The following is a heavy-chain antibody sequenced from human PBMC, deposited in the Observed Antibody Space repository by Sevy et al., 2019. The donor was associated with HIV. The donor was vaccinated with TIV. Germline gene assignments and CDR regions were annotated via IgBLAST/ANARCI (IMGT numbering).Heavy chain of an antibody. J-gene: IGHJ4*02. CDR3: AKGGRSYGDSYFDH. Sequence: RGSLRLSCAASGFTFSISAMTWVRQAPGKGLEWVSVISGSGNSAYYADSVKGRFTISRDNSKNMLSLQMNSLRAEDTAVYYCAKGGRSYGDSYFDHWGQGTLVTVSS. D-gene: IGHD5-18*01. CDR1: GFTFSISA. CDR2: ISGSGNSA. V-gene: IGHV3-23*01.